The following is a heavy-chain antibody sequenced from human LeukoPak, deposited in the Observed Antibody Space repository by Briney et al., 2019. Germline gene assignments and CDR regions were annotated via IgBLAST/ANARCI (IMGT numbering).Heavy chain of an antibody. D-gene: IGHD6-6*01. V-gene: IGHV1-2*04. CDR3: ARDKEYSFDY. CDR2: INPDSGDT. CDR1: GYTFTGFY. J-gene: IGHJ4*02. Sequence: ASVKVSCKASGYTFTGFYMHWVRQAPGQGLEWVGRINPDSGDTDYAQKFQGWVTITRVTSINTVYMELSRLTSDDTAVYYCARDKEYSFDYWGQGTLVTVSS.